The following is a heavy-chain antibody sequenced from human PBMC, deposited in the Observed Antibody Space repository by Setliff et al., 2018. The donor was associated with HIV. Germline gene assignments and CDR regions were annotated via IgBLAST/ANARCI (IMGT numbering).Heavy chain of an antibody. D-gene: IGHD2-21*01. CDR2: IHYRGST. Sequence: SETLSLTCTVSGGSIRSHYWNWIRQSPGKGLEWIGYIHYRGSTNYNPSLKSRVIISVDMSKYQFSLKLTSVTAADTAVYYCARDFEASYCGGDCYSGWFDSWGQGILVTVSS. CDR3: ARDFEASYCGGDCYSGWFDS. V-gene: IGHV4-59*11. J-gene: IGHJ5*01. CDR1: GGSIRSHY.